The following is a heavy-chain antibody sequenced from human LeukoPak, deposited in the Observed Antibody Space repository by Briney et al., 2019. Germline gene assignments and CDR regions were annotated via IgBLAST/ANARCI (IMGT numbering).Heavy chain of an antibody. V-gene: IGHV4-39*07. CDR1: GGSISSSSYY. CDR3: AREDRITIFGVVIDYFDY. D-gene: IGHD3-3*01. CDR2: TYYSGST. Sequence: SETLSLTCTVSGGSISSSSYYWGWIRQPPGKGLEWIGSTYYSGSTYYNPSLKSRVTISVDTSKNQFSLKLSSVTAADTAVYYCAREDRITIFGVVIDYFDYWGQGTLVTVSS. J-gene: IGHJ4*02.